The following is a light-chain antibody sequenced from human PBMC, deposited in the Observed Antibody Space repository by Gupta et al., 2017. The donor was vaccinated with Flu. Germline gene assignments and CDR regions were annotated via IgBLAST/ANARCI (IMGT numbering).Light chain of an antibody. V-gene: IGKV3-11*01. CDR2: DAS. J-gene: IGKJ2*01. CDR1: QSVNIY. CDR3: QQRSGLPMYT. Sequence: EIVLRQSPATLSLSPGDRAILSCRASQSVNIYLAWYQQKPGQPPRLLMFDASKRATGIPDRFSGSGSGTDFTLTISTLEPEDFAVYYCQQRSGLPMYTFGQGTKLE.